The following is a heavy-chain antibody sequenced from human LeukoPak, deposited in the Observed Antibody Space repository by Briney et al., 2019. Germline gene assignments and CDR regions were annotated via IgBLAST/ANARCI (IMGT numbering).Heavy chain of an antibody. CDR3: AKTPKGGYYFDY. V-gene: IGHV3-23*01. CDR1: GFTFSSYA. J-gene: IGHJ4*02. D-gene: IGHD3-16*01. Sequence: GGSLRLSCAASGFTFSSYAMSWVRQAPGKGLEWISAISGSGGSTYYADSVKGRFTISRDNSKNTLYLQMNSLRAEDTAVYYCAKTPKGGYYFDYWGQGTLVTVSS. CDR2: ISGSGGST.